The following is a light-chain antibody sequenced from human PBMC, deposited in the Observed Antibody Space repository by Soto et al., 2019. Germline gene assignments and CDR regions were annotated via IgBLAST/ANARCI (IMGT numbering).Light chain of an antibody. J-gene: IGKJ5*01. CDR3: QQTYNIPIT. Sequence: DFQMTQSTSALPASVGDRVTTTCRASQTISTYLNWYQQRPGKAPKLLIHAASNLQGGVPLRFSGDGSGTDFTLTISSLQAEDFATYYCQQTYNIPITFGQGTRLEIK. CDR2: AAS. CDR1: QTISTY. V-gene: IGKV1-39*01.